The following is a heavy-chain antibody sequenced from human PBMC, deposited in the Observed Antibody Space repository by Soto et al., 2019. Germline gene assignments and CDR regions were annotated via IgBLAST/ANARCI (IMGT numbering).Heavy chain of an antibody. V-gene: IGHV4-59*01. J-gene: IGHJ4*02. CDR2: IYYSGST. D-gene: IGHD5-18*01. CDR1: GGSISSYY. CDR3: ARERKGRGYSLFDY. Sequence: SETLSLTCTVSGGSISSYYWSWIRRPPGKGLEWIGCIYYSGSTNYNPSLKSRVTISVDTSKNQFSLKLSSVTAADTAVYYCARERKGRGYSLFDYWGQGTLVTVSS.